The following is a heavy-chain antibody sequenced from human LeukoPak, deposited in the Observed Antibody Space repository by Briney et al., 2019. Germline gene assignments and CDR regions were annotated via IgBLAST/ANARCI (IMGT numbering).Heavy chain of an antibody. J-gene: IGHJ4*02. CDR2: ISYDGSNK. CDR3: VKGLQEWGLRRDY. CDR1: GFTFSSYG. D-gene: IGHD3-3*01. Sequence: GGSLRLSCAASGFTFSSYGMHWVRQAPGKGLEWVAVISYDGSNKYYADSVKGRFTISRDNAKNTLYLQMNSLRAEDTAVYYCVKGLQEWGLRRDYWGQGTLVTVSS. V-gene: IGHV3-30*18.